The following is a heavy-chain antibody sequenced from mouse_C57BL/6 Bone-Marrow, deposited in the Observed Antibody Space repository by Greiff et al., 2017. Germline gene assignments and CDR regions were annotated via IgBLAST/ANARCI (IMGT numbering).Heavy chain of an antibody. J-gene: IGHJ1*03. CDR2: ISSGGDYI. CDR3: TRYYGSSWYCDV. Sequence: EVMLVESGEGLVKPGGSLKLSCAASGFTFSSYALSWVRQTPEKRLEWVAYISSGGDYIYYADTVKGRFTISRDNARNTLYLHMSSLKSEDTAMYYCTRYYGSSWYCDVWGTGTTVTVSS. D-gene: IGHD1-1*01. V-gene: IGHV5-9-1*02. CDR1: GFTFSSYA.